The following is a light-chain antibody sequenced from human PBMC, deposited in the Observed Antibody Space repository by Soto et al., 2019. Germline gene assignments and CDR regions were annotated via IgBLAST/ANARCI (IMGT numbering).Light chain of an antibody. CDR1: SSDVGAYDF. V-gene: IGLV2-14*03. CDR3: SSYTTSSTRV. Sequence: QSALAQPASVSGSPGQSITISCTGTSSDVGAYDFVSWYQQHPDKAPKLMIYEVSNRPSGVSYRFSGSKSVNPATLTISGLQAEDEADYYCSSYTTSSTRVFGTGTKVTV. CDR2: EVS. J-gene: IGLJ1*01.